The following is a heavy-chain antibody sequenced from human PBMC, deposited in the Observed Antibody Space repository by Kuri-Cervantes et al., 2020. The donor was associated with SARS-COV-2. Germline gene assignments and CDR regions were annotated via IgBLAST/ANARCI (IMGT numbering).Heavy chain of an antibody. D-gene: IGHD3-3*01. CDR1: GGSISSSSYY. CDR3: ARHELARTTIFGVVSSSHWFDP. J-gene: IGHJ5*02. Sequence: SETLSLTCTVSGGSISSSSYYWGWIRQPPGKGLEWIGSIHYSGSTYYNPSLKSRVTISVDTSKNQFSLKLSSVTAADTAVYYCARHELARTTIFGVVSSSHWFDPWGQGTLVTVSS. V-gene: IGHV4-39*01. CDR2: IHYSGST.